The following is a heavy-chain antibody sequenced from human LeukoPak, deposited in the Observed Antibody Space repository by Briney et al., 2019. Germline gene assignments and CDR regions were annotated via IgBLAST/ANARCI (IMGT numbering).Heavy chain of an antibody. V-gene: IGHV4-59*02. CDR3: ARHSLEEGYYFDY. Sequence: TSETLSLTCSVSGGSVSGYYWSWIRQSPGKGLEWIAYIYNSATTNYNPSLKSRVTISMDTSRNQFSLKLTSVTAADTAVYYCARHSLEEGYYFDYWGQGTLVTVSS. J-gene: IGHJ4*02. D-gene: IGHD1-1*01. CDR1: GGSVSGYY. CDR2: IYNSATT.